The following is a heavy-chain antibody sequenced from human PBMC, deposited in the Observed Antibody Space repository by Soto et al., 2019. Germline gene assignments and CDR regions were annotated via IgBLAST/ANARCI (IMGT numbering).Heavy chain of an antibody. J-gene: IGHJ6*02. D-gene: IGHD2-15*01. CDR1: GGSFSGYY. V-gene: IGHV4-34*01. CDR3: ARDIVVVVAPTMSRYGMDV. CDR2: INHSGST. Sequence: QVQLQQWGAGLLKPSETLSLTCAVYGGSFSGYYWSWIRQPPGKGLEWIGEINHSGSTNYNPSLKSRVTISGDTSRNQFSLKLSSVTAADTAVYYCARDIVVVVAPTMSRYGMDVWGQGTTVTAAS.